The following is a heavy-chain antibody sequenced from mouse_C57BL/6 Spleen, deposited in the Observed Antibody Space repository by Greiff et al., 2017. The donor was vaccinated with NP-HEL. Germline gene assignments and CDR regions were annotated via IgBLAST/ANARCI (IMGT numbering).Heavy chain of an antibody. Sequence: QVQLQQPGAELVMPGASVKLSCKASGYTFTSYWMHWVKQRPGPGLEWIGEIDPSDSYTNYNQKFKGKSTLTVDKSSSTAYMQLSSLTSEDSAVYYCARRHYYGSSPYYFDYWGQGTTLTVSS. V-gene: IGHV1-69*01. D-gene: IGHD1-1*01. CDR3: ARRHYYGSSPYYFDY. CDR1: GYTFTSYW. J-gene: IGHJ2*01. CDR2: IDPSDSYT.